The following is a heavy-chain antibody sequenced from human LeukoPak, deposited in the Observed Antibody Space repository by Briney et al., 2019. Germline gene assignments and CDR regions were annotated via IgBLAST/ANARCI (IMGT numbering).Heavy chain of an antibody. CDR3: ARRYYDFWSGDHYYGMDV. J-gene: IGHJ6*02. Sequence: GESLKISCKGSGYSFTSYWIGWVRQMPGKGLEWMGIIYPGDSDTRYSPSFQGQVTISADKSISTAYLQWSSLKASDTAMYYCARRYYDFWSGDHYYGMDVWGQGTTDTVSS. V-gene: IGHV5-51*01. CDR2: IYPGDSDT. CDR1: GYSFTSYW. D-gene: IGHD3-3*01.